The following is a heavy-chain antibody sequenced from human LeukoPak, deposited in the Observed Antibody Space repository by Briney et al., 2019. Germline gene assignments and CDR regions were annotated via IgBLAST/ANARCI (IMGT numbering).Heavy chain of an antibody. CDR2: ITSSGDDA. D-gene: IGHD2-15*01. J-gene: IGHJ4*02. CDR1: GFTFSRYA. V-gene: IGHV3-23*01. CDR3: ASGGMGARKFYSDPFHY. Sequence: AGGSLRLSCEASGFTFSRYAMAWVRQAPGKGPDWVSSITSSGDDAYYADSVKGRFTISRDNSNNMVYLQMNSLRAEDTAVYYCASGGMGARKFYSDPFHYWGQGTLVTVSS.